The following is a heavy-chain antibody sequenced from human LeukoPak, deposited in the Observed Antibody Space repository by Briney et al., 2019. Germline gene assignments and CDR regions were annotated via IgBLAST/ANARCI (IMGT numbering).Heavy chain of an antibody. Sequence: GGSLRLSCAASGFTFSSYAMHWVRQAPGKGLEWVAVISYDGSNKYYADSVKGRFTNSRDNSKNTLYLQMNSLRAEDTAVYYCARTSSSGWQYYYYYYMDVWGKGTTVTVSS. V-gene: IGHV3-30*04. D-gene: IGHD6-19*01. CDR1: GFTFSSYA. J-gene: IGHJ6*03. CDR2: ISYDGSNK. CDR3: ARTSSSGWQYYYYYYMDV.